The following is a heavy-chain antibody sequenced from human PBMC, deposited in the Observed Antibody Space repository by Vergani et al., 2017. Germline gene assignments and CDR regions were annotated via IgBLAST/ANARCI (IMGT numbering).Heavy chain of an antibody. CDR2: IYYSGST. V-gene: IGHV4-59*01. Sequence: QVQLQESGPGLVKPSETLSLPCTVSGGSISSYYWSWIRQPPGKGLEWIGYIYYSGSTNYNPSLKSRVTISVDTSKNHFSLKLSSVTAADTAVYYCARGYYVWGSYRYRHWFDPWGQGTLVTVSS. CDR1: GGSISSYY. CDR3: ARGYYVWGSYRYRHWFDP. D-gene: IGHD3-16*02. J-gene: IGHJ5*02.